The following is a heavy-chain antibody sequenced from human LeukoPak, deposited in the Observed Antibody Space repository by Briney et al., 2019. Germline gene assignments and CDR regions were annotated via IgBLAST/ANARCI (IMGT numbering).Heavy chain of an antibody. CDR2: ISSSSSYI. V-gene: IGHV3-21*01. D-gene: IGHD3-10*01. CDR3: ARDPGITMVRGVYYYYYYMDV. CDR1: GFTFSSYS. J-gene: IGHJ6*03. Sequence: PGGSLRLSCAASGFTFSSYSMNWVRQAPGKGLEWVSSISSSSSYIYYADSVKGRFTISRDNAKNSLYLQMNSLRAEDTAVYYCARDPGITMVRGVYYYYYYMDVWGKGTTVTVSS.